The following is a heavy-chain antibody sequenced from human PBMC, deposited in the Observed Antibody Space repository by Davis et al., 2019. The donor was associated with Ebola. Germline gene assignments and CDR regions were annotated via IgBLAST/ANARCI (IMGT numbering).Heavy chain of an antibody. J-gene: IGHJ6*02. CDR3: ARLGEICSGGSCKAEYYYYGMDV. D-gene: IGHD2-15*01. CDR1: GGTFSSYA. CDR2: IIPILGIA. Sequence: SVKVSCKASGGTFSSYAISWVRQAPGQGLEWMGRIIPILGIANYAQKFQGRVTITADKSTSTAYMELSSLRSEDTAVYYCARLGEICSGGSCKAEYYYYGMDVWGQGTTVTVSS. V-gene: IGHV1-69*04.